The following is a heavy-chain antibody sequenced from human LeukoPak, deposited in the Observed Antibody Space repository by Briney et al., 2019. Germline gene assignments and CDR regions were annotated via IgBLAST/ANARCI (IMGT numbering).Heavy chain of an antibody. CDR2: IYHSGST. V-gene: IGHV4-38-2*01. CDR3: ARAPPYYDILTGYYPNWFDH. CDR1: GYSISSGYY. Sequence: SETLSLTCAVSGYSISSGYYWGWIRQPPGKGLEWIGSIYHSGSTYYNPSLKSRVTISVDTSKNQFSLKLSSVTAADTAVYYCARAPPYYDILTGYYPNWFDHWGQGTLVTVSS. J-gene: IGHJ5*02. D-gene: IGHD3-9*01.